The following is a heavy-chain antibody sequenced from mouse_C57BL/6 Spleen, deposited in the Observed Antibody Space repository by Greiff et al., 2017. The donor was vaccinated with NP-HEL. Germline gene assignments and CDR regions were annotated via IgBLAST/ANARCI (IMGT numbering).Heavy chain of an antibody. D-gene: IGHD2-5*01. CDR2: ISDGGSYT. CDR3: ARERSNYDYAMDY. J-gene: IGHJ4*01. V-gene: IGHV5-4*01. Sequence: EVHLVESGGGLVKPGGSLKLSCAASGFTFSSYAMSWVRQTPEKRLEWVATISDGGSYTYYPDNVKGRFTISRDNAKNNLYLQMSHLKSEDTAMYYCARERSNYDYAMDYWGQGTSVTVSS. CDR1: GFTFSSYA.